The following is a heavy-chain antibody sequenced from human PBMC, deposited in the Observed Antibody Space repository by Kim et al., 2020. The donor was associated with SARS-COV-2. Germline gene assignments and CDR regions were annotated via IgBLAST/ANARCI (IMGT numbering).Heavy chain of an antibody. Sequence: SVKVSCKASGGTFSSYAISWVRQAPGQGLEWMGGIIPIFGTANYAQKFQGRVTIIADESTSTAYMELSSLRSEDTAVYYCARVEGYSGSYYPWAYWGQGTLVTVSS. J-gene: IGHJ4*02. CDR2: IIPIFGTA. D-gene: IGHD1-26*01. CDR3: ARVEGYSGSYYPWAY. V-gene: IGHV1-69*13. CDR1: GGTFSSYA.